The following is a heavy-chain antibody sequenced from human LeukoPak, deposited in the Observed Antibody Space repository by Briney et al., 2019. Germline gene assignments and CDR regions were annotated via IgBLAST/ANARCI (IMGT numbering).Heavy chain of an antibody. D-gene: IGHD1-26*01. CDR2: IYTSGST. CDR1: GGSISSYY. CDR3: ASVRVVGAKGYYFDY. J-gene: IGHJ4*02. V-gene: IGHV4-4*07. Sequence: SETLSLTCTVSGGSISSYYWSWIRQPPGKGLEWIGRIYTSGSTNYNPYLKSRVTISVDKSKNQFFLKLSSVTAADTAVYYCASVRVVGAKGYYFDYWGQGTLVTVSS.